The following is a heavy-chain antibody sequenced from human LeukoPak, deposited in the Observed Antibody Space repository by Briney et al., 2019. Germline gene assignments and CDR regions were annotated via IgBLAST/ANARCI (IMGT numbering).Heavy chain of an antibody. CDR2: ISAYNGNT. CDR1: GYTFTSYG. Sequence: GASVKVSCKASGYTFTSYGISWVRQAPGQGLEWMGWISAYNGNTNYAQKLQGRVTMTTDTSTSTAYMELRSLRSDDTDVYYCARDETTGTTLSYYYYYGMDVWGQGTTVTVSS. CDR3: ARDETTGTTLSYYYYYGMDV. V-gene: IGHV1-18*01. J-gene: IGHJ6*02. D-gene: IGHD1-1*01.